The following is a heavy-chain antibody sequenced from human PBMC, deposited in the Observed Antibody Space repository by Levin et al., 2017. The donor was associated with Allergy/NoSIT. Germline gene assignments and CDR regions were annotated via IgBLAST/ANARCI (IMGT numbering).Heavy chain of an antibody. CDR3: ARQLGYGDYLFDDI. J-gene: IGHJ3*02. Sequence: SSETLSLTCTVSGGSISSSSYFWGWIRQPPGKGLEWIGSVYYSGNTYYNPSLKSRVTISVDTSKNQFSLKLSPVTAADTAVYYCARQLGYGDYLFDDIWGQGTMVTVSS. CDR1: GGSISSSSYF. V-gene: IGHV4-39*01. CDR2: VYYSGNT. D-gene: IGHD4-17*01.